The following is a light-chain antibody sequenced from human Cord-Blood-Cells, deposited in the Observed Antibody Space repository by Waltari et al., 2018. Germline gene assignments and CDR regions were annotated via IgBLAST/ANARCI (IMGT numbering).Light chain of an antibody. CDR1: QSLLHSNGYNY. CDR2: LGS. CDR3: MQALQTPRS. V-gene: IGKV2-28*01. J-gene: IGKJ4*01. Sequence: IVMTQSPLSLPVTPGAPASISCRSSQSLLHSNGYNYLDWYLQKPGQSPQLLIYLGSNRASGVPDRFSGSGSGTDFTLKISRVEAEDVGVYYCMQALQTPRSFGGGTKVEIK.